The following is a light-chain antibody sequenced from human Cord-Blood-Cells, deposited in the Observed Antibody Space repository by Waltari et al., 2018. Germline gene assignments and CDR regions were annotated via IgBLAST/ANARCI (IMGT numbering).Light chain of an antibody. J-gene: IGLJ1*01. V-gene: IGLV3-10*01. CDR3: YSTDSSGNHYV. Sequence: SYELTQPPSVSVSPGQTARITCSGDAFPKKYAYWYQQKSGQAPVLVIYEDSKRPSGIPEXFSGXXXXXXXXXXXSGAQVEDEADYYCYSTDSSGNHYVFGTGTKVTVL. CDR2: EDS. CDR1: AFPKKY.